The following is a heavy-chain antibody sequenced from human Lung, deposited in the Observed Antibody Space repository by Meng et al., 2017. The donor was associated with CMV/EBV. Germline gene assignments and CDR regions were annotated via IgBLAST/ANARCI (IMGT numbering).Heavy chain of an antibody. CDR3: ARGDLIVVVPATIPRVGMDV. V-gene: IGHV1-2*02. CDR2: INPNSGGT. J-gene: IGHJ6*02. Sequence: ASVXVSXKASGYTFTGYYIHWVRQAPGQGLEYMGWINPNSGGTHYAQKFQGRVTMTRDTSISTAYMELNRLRSDDTAVYYCARGDLIVVVPATIPRVGMDVWGQGTTVTVSS. D-gene: IGHD2-2*01. CDR1: GYTFTGYY.